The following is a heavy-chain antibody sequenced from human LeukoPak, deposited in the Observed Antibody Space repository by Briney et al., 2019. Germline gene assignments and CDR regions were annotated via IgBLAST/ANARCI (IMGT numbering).Heavy chain of an antibody. CDR2: ISYDASNK. V-gene: IGHV3-30*18. CDR1: GFTFSTYG. CDR3: AKSLTVTALGFDY. Sequence: PGGSLRLSCAASGFTFSTYGMHWVRQAPGKGLEWVAVISYDASNKYYADSVKGRFTISRDNSKNTLYLQMNSLRAEDMAVYYCAKSLTVTALGFDYWGQGTLVTVSS. D-gene: IGHD4-17*01. J-gene: IGHJ4*02.